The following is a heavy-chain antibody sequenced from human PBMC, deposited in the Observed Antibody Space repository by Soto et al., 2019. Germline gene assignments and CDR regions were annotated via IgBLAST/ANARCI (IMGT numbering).Heavy chain of an antibody. D-gene: IGHD5-18*01. CDR2: IKPSGGNT. Sequence: QVQLVQSGAEVKKPGASVKVSCKASGYTFTNYFIHWVRQAPGQGLEWMGMIKPSGGNTVYAQSCQGRITVTRDTPTSTVYMELSSLTSEDTAVYYCARVLGGAAMVGDWGQGTLVTVSS. J-gene: IGHJ4*02. CDR3: ARVLGGAAMVGD. V-gene: IGHV1-46*03. CDR1: GYTFTNYF.